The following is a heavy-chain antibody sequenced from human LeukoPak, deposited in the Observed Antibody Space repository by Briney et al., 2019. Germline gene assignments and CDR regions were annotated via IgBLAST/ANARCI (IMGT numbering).Heavy chain of an antibody. CDR1: GFTFSSYA. Sequence: GGSLRLSCAASGFTFSSYAMSWVRQAPGKGLEWVSAIRGGGDRTHYADSVKGRFTISRDNSKNTLYLQMNSLRAGDTAVYYCAKDSKIVGATFRSYHYMDVWGKGTAVTVSS. CDR3: AKDSKIVGATFRSYHYMDV. D-gene: IGHD1-26*01. V-gene: IGHV3-23*01. CDR2: IRGGGDRT. J-gene: IGHJ6*03.